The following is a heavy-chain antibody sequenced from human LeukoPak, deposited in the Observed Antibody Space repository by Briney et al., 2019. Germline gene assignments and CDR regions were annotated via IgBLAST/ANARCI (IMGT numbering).Heavy chain of an antibody. V-gene: IGHV4-39*01. J-gene: IGHJ4*02. CDR3: ARHYYDSTGYHYFDY. D-gene: IGHD3-22*01. CDR1: GGSITGSSYY. CDR2: MYYSGST. Sequence: SETLSLTCSVSGGSITGSSYYWGWIRQPPGKGLEWIGSMYYSGSTYYNPSLKSRVTISVDTSKNQFSLKLSSVTAADTAVYYCARHYYDSTGYHYFDYWGQGTLVTVSS.